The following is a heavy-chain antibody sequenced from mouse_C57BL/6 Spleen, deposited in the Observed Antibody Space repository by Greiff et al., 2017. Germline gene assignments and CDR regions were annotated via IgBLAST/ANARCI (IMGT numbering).Heavy chain of an antibody. V-gene: IGHV1-64*01. CDR3: AREGTTVVESY. Sequence: QVQLQQPGAELVKPGASVKLSCKASGYTFTSYWMHWVKQRPGQGLEWIGMIHPNSGSTNYNEKFKSKATLTVDKASSTAYMQLSSLTSEDSAVYYCAREGTTVVESYWGQGTLVTVSA. J-gene: IGHJ3*01. D-gene: IGHD1-1*01. CDR2: IHPNSGST. CDR1: GYTFTSYW.